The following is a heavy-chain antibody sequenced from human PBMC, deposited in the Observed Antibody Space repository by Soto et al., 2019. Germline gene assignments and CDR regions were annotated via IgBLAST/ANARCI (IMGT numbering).Heavy chain of an antibody. CDR1: GSTFTGYG. CDR2: ISAYNGNT. CDR3: ARGSSPDY. V-gene: IGHV1-18*04. J-gene: IGHJ4*02. Sequence: ASVQLSWESSGSTFTGYGIIWVRQAPGQGLEWMGWISAYNGNTNYAQKLQGRVTMTTDTSTSTAYMELRSLRSDDTAVYYCARGSSPDYWGQGTLVTVSS. D-gene: IGHD2-2*01.